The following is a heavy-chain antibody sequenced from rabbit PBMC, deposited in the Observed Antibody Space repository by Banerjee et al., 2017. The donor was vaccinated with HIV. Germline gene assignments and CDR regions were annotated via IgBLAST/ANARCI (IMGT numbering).Heavy chain of an antibody. CDR3: ARDAGGDGYSNDL. J-gene: IGHJ4*01. Sequence: SNGDKWYASWVNGRFTISRSTSLNTVDLKMTSLTVADTATYFCARDAGGDGYSNDLWGQGTLVTVS. D-gene: IGHD7-1*01. V-gene: IGHV1S43*01. CDR2: SNGDK.